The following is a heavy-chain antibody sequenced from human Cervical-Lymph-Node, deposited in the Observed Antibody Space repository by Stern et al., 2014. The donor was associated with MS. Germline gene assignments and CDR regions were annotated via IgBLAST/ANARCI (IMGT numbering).Heavy chain of an antibody. J-gene: IGHJ6*02. CDR3: ASPLTATSVPFGYYGMDV. D-gene: IGHD4-17*01. CDR2: IVPLFGKP. Sequence: EQLVESGAEVKKPGSSGKVSCKASGGTFSNYATSWVRQAPGQGLEWMGGIVPLFGKPNYAQKFQGRVTITADESTSTAYMDLSSLRSEDTAVYYCASPLTATSVPFGYYGMDVWGQGTTVTVS. CDR1: GGTFSNYA. V-gene: IGHV1-69*01.